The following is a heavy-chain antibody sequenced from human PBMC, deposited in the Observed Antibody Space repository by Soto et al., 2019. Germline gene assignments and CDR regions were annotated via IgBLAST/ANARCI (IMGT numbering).Heavy chain of an antibody. D-gene: IGHD2-2*01. CDR1: GFTFSSYG. Sequence: GGSLRLSCAASGFTFSSYGMHWVRQAPGKGLEWVAVISYDGSNKYYADSVKGRFTISRDNSKNTLYLQMNSLRAEDTAVYYCVKHLVSTGVDAAFDIWGQGTMVTVSS. CDR2: ISYDGSNK. V-gene: IGHV3-30*03. J-gene: IGHJ3*02. CDR3: VKHLVSTGVDAAFDI.